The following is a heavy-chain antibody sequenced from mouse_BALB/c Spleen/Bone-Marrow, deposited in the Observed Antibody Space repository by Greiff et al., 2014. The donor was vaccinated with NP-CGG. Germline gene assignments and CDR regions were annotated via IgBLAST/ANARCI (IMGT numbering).Heavy chain of an antibody. Sequence: QVQLQQPGAELVKPGASVKMSCKASGYTFTSYWMHWVKQRPGQGLEWIGVIDPSDSYTSYNQKFKGKATLTVDTSSSTAYMQLSSLTSEDSAVYYCTRRGYYAMGYWGQGTSVTVSS. J-gene: IGHJ4*01. V-gene: IGHV1S127*01. CDR3: TRRGYYAMGY. CDR1: GYTFTSYW. CDR2: IDPSDSYT.